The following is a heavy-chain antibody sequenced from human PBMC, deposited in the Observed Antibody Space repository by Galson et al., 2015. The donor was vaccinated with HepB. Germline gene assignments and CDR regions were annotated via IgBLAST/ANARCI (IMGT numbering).Heavy chain of an antibody. CDR2: INAGNGNT. D-gene: IGHD6-19*01. V-gene: IGHV1-3*01. CDR3: ARVAAVAGSVKYYYYYYMDV. J-gene: IGHJ6*03. CDR1: GYTFTRYA. Sequence: SVKVSCKASGYTFTRYAMHWVRQARGQRLEWMGWINAGNGNTKYSQKFQGRVTITRDTSASTAYMELSSLRSEDTAVYYCARVAAVAGSVKYYYYYYMDVWGKGTTVTVSS.